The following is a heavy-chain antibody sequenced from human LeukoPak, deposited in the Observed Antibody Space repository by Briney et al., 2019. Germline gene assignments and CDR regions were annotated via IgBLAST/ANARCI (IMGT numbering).Heavy chain of an antibody. CDR1: GFIFNTYE. Sequence: SLRLSCAASGFIFNTYEMSWARQAPGKGLEWISYISSSGTTIYYTDSVKGRFTISRDNAKNSLDLQMNSLRAEDTAIYYCAREIKGSNAFDMWGQGTMVTVSS. CDR3: AREIKGSNAFDM. D-gene: IGHD3-10*01. J-gene: IGHJ3*02. CDR2: ISSSGTTI. V-gene: IGHV3-48*03.